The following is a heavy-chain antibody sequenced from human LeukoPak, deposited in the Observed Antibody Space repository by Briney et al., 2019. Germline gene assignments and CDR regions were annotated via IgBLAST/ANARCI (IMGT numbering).Heavy chain of an antibody. CDR1: GGTFINYG. D-gene: IGHD6-13*01. CDR3: ATTAGGTWYFVIYT. CDR2: IIPLFRTA. Sequence: SVKVSCKASGGTFINYGISWVRQAPGQGLEWMGGIIPLFRTAKYAQGFQGRITITAAASTGYMELSGLTSDDTAVYFCATTAGGTWYFVIYTWGQATLVTVSS. J-gene: IGHJ5*02. V-gene: IGHV1-69*13.